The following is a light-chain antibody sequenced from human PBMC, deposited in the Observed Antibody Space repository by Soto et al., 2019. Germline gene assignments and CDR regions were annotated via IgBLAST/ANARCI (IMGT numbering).Light chain of an antibody. CDR2: GAS. CDR3: QQYGSSPLIT. CDR1: QSVSSSY. Sequence: EIVLTQSPGTLSLSPGERATLSCRASQSVSSSYLAWYQQKPGQAPRLLIYGASSRDTGIPDRFSGSGSGTDFTLTISRLAPEDFAVYYCQQYGSSPLITFGQGTRMEIK. V-gene: IGKV3-20*01. J-gene: IGKJ5*01.